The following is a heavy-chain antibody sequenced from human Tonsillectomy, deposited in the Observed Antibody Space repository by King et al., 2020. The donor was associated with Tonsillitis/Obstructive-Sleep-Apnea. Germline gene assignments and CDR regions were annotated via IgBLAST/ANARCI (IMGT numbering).Heavy chain of an antibody. CDR1: EYTFTSYA. J-gene: IGHJ5*02. CDR3: ARGGHITIFGVVIKDNWFDP. Sequence: QLVQSGSELKKPGASVKVSCKASEYTFTSYAMNWVRQAPGQGLEWMGWINTNTGNPTYAQGVIGRFVFSLDTSVSTAYLQISNLKAEDTAVYYCARGGHITIFGVVIKDNWFDPWGQGTLVTVSS. CDR2: INTNTGNP. D-gene: IGHD3-3*01. V-gene: IGHV7-4-1*02.